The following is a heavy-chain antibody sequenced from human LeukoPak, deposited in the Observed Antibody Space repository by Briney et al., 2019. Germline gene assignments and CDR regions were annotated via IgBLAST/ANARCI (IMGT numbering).Heavy chain of an antibody. D-gene: IGHD3-3*01. J-gene: IGHJ5*02. CDR3: ARAQNYDFWSDRGGWFDP. V-gene: IGHV4-59*01. CDR1: GGSISSYY. CDR2: ISYSGST. Sequence: SETLSLTCTVSGGSISSYYWSWIRQPPGKGLEWLGYISYSGSTNYNPSLKSRVTISVDTSKNQFSLRLSSVTAADTAVYYCARAQNYDFWSDRGGWFDPWGQGTLVTVSS.